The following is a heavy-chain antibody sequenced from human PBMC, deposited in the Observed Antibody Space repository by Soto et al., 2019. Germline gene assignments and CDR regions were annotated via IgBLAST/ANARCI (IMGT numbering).Heavy chain of an antibody. CDR3: VRGLYTGSPHFFF. V-gene: IGHV3-7*05. Sequence: PGGSLRLSCVASEFSFSSYWMTWVRQAPGKGLEWVANIKGDGTEKNYVDSVKGRFTVSRDNTKRSLYLRMNSLRVEDTAVYYCVRGLYTGSPHFFFWGQGTLVTVSS. CDR2: IKGDGTEK. J-gene: IGHJ4*02. CDR1: EFSFSSYW. D-gene: IGHD1-26*01.